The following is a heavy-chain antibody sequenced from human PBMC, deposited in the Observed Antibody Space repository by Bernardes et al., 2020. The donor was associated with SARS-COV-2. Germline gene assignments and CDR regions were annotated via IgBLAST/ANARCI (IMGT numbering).Heavy chain of an antibody. CDR2: ISSSGSTI. J-gene: IGHJ4*02. CDR1: GFTFSSYS. CDR3: TTTVVTPSFDY. D-gene: IGHD4-17*01. Sequence: GGSLRLSCAASGFTFSSYSMNWVRQAPGKGLEWVSYISSSGSTIFYADSVKGRFTISRDNARNSLYLQMNNLRAEDTAVYYCTTTVVTPSFDYWGQGTLVTVSS. V-gene: IGHV3-48*01.